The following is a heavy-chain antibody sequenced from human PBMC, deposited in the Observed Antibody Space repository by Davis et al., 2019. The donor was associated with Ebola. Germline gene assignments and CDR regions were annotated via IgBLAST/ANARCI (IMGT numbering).Heavy chain of an antibody. V-gene: IGHV4-34*01. CDR2: INHSGST. CDR1: GGSFSGYY. D-gene: IGHD4-17*01. J-gene: IGHJ4*02. Sequence: PSETLSLTCAVYGGSFSGYYWSWIRQPPGKGLEWIGEINHSGSTNYNPSLKSRVTISVDKSKNQFSLKLSSVTAADTAVYYCARDASTYGDSDYWGQGTLVTVSS. CDR3: ARDASTYGDSDY.